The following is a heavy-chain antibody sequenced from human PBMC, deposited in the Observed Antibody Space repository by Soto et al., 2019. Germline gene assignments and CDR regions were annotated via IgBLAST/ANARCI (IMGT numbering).Heavy chain of an antibody. D-gene: IGHD3-10*01. CDR1: GFTFISYA. V-gene: IGHV3-23*01. Sequence: SLRLSCAASGFTFISYAMSWVRQAPGKGLEWVSAISGSGGSTYYADSVKGRFTISRDNSKNTLYLQMNSLRAEDTAVYYCAKDPWASGYFYVMDVWGQGTTVTVSS. J-gene: IGHJ6*02. CDR2: ISGSGGST. CDR3: AKDPWASGYFYVMDV.